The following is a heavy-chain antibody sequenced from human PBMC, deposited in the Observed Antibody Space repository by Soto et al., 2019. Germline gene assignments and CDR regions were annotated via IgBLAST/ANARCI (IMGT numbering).Heavy chain of an antibody. D-gene: IGHD2-2*01. CDR2: IYYSGST. CDR3: ARAQYIVVVPAATCDAFDI. CDR1: GGSISSGGYY. V-gene: IGHV4-31*03. Sequence: QVQLQESGPGLVKPSQTLSLTCTVYGGSISSGGYYWSWIRQHPGKGLEWIGYIYYSGSTYYNPSLKSRVTISVDTSKNQCSLKLSSVTAADTAVYYCARAQYIVVVPAATCDAFDIWGQGTMVTVSS. J-gene: IGHJ3*02.